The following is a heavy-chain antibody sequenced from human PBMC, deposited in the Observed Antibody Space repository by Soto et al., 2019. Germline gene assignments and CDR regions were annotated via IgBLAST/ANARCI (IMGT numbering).Heavy chain of an antibody. D-gene: IGHD6-13*01. CDR3: ARHARRIAAVDHWFDP. V-gene: IGHV4-39*01. Sequence: ASETLSLTCTVSGGSISSSSYYWGWIRQPPGKGLEWIGSIYYSGSTYYNPSLKSRVTISVDTSKNQFSLKLSSVTAADTAVYYCARHARRIAAVDHWFDPWGQGTLVTVSS. CDR1: GGSISSSSYY. CDR2: IYYSGST. J-gene: IGHJ5*02.